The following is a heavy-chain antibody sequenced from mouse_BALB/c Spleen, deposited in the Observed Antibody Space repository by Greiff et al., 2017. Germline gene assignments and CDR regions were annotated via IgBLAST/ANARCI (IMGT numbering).Heavy chain of an antibody. J-gene: IGHJ4*01. Sequence: DVKLQESGPGLVKPSQSLSLTCTVTGYSITSDYAWNWIRQFPGNKLEWMGYISYSGSTSYNPSLKSRISITRDTSKNQFFLQLNSVTTEDTATYYCAARGYGYYAMDYWGQGTSVTVSS. D-gene: IGHD2-10*02. V-gene: IGHV3-2*02. CDR3: AARGYGYYAMDY. CDR2: ISYSGST. CDR1: GYSITSDYA.